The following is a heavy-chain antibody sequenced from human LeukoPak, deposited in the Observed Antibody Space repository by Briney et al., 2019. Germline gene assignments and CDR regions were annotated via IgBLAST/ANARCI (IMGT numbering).Heavy chain of an antibody. D-gene: IGHD6-19*01. CDR3: ARVGQQWLIRPGWFDR. Sequence: ASVKVSCKASGYTFTGYYMHWVRQAPGQGLEWMGWINPNSGGTNYAQKFQGRVTMTRDTSISTAYMELSRLRSDDTAVYYCARVGQQWLIRPGWFDRWGQGTLVTVSS. V-gene: IGHV1-2*02. CDR2: INPNSGGT. CDR1: GYTFTGYY. J-gene: IGHJ5*02.